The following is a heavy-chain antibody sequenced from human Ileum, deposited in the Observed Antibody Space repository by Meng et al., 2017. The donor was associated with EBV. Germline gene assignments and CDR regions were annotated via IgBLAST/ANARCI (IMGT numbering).Heavy chain of an antibody. CDR1: GFTFSTYG. D-gene: IGHD2-15*01. J-gene: IGHJ5*02. CDR3: AGVRTHSGGFDP. Sequence: VQLVEAGGGVAQPGRSLRLSCAASGFTFSTYGMHWVRQAPGKGLEWVAVIWYDGSDKYYADSVKGRFTISRDNSKNTLYLQMNSLRAEDTAVYYCAGVRTHSGGFDPWGQGTLVTVSS. CDR2: IWYDGSDK. V-gene: IGHV3-33*01.